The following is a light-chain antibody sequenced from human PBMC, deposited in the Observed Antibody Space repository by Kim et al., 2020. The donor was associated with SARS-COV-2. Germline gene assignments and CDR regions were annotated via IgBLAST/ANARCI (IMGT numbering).Light chain of an antibody. J-gene: IGLJ2*01. CDR3: NDRSTHGTGVV. Sequence: ALKHTVRFTGHGHRLRSYYAYWYQQKPAQAPVVLLYDQNTRRSGLPYRFSSSSSGNSASFTSARAQAEDEAYYYSNDRSTHGTGVVFGGGTQLTVL. CDR1: RLRSYY. CDR2: DQN. V-gene: IGLV3-19*01.